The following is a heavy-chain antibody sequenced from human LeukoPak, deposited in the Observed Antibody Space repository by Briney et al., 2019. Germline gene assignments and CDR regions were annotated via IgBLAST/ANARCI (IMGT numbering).Heavy chain of an antibody. V-gene: IGHV3-23*01. J-gene: IGHJ3*02. CDR2: ISGSGGRT. D-gene: IGHD2-21*02. CDR3: GRAVTAKTHDAFDI. CDR1: GFTFSSYA. Sequence: GGSLRLSCAAAGFTFSSYAMSCVRQAPGKGLEWVSAISGSGGRTYCADSVKGGFTISRDNSKITLYLQMNSLRAEDTAVYYCGRAVTAKTHDAFDIWGQGTMVTVSS.